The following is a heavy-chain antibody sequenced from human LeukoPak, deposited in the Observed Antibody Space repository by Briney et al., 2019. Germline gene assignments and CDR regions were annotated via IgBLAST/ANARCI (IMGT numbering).Heavy chain of an antibody. V-gene: IGHV1-18*01. CDR3: ARGDFWSGYRSRDYFDY. Sequence: ASVKVSCKASGYTFTSYGISWVRQAPGQGLEWMGWISAYNGNTNCAQKLQGRVTMTTDTSTSTAYMELRSLRSDDTAVYYCARGDFWSGYRSRDYFDYWGQGTLVTVSS. CDR1: GYTFTSYG. CDR2: ISAYNGNT. J-gene: IGHJ4*02. D-gene: IGHD3-3*01.